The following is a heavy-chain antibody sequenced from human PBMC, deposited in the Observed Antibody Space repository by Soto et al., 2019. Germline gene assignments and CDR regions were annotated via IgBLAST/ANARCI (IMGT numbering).Heavy chain of an antibody. D-gene: IGHD1-7*01. CDR3: ARGRLITGTTDWYFDL. CDR1: GGTFSSYT. V-gene: IGHV1-69*02. J-gene: IGHJ2*01. Sequence: QVQLVQSGAEVKKPGSSVKVSCKASGGTFSSYTISWARQAPGQGLEWMGRIIPILGIANYAQKFQGRVTITADKSTITAYMELSSLRSEDTAVYYCARGRLITGTTDWYFDLWCRGTLVTVSS. CDR2: IIPILGIA.